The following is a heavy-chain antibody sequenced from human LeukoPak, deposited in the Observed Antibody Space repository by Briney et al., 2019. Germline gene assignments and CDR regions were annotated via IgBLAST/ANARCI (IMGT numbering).Heavy chain of an antibody. D-gene: IGHD6-19*01. Sequence: PSETLSLTCTVSGDSISSTRYYWGWIRQTPGKGLEWIGSIYYSGSTYYNPSLKSRVTISVDTPKNQFSLKLSSVTAADTAIYYCARGSYPGWYNGEFDYWGQGTLVTVSS. CDR2: IYYSGST. CDR3: ARGSYPGWYNGEFDY. CDR1: GDSISSTRYY. J-gene: IGHJ4*02. V-gene: IGHV4-39*07.